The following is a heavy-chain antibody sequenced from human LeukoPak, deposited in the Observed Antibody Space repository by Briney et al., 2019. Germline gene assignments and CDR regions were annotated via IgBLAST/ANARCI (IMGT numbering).Heavy chain of an antibody. J-gene: IGHJ4*02. CDR3: NREDMYYDFWSGFDY. Sequence: GRSLRLSCTVSGFTFGDDAMSWVRQAPGKGLESVGFIRSKVYGGTTEYAAPVKGRFSISRDDSKSIAYLQMISLKTEDTAVYYCNREDMYYDFWSGFDYWGQGTLVTVSS. CDR1: GFTFGDDA. CDR2: IRSKVYGGTT. V-gene: IGHV3-49*04. D-gene: IGHD3-3*01.